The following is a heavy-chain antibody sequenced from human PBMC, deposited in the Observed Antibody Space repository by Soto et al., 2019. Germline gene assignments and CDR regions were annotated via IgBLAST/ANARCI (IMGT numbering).Heavy chain of an antibody. CDR2: VNPNSGNA. CDR3: ARGVAAGFDY. CDR1: GYTFTSYD. Sequence: QVQLVQSGAEVKEPGASVKVSCRASGYTFTSYDINWVRQATGQGPEWMGWVNPNSGNARYTQNFQGRVTMTRDTSINTAYMELSSLRSGDTAVYYCARGVAAGFDYWGQGTLVTVSS. V-gene: IGHV1-8*01. J-gene: IGHJ4*02. D-gene: IGHD6-19*01.